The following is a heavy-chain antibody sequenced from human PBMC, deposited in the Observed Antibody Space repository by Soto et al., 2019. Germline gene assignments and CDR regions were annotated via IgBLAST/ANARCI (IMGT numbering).Heavy chain of an antibody. CDR3: ARDLGSRRGSLTLDY. V-gene: IGHV3-48*01. D-gene: IGHD6-19*01. J-gene: IGHJ4*02. CDR2: ISSSSSTI. Sequence: EVQLVESGGGLLHSGGSLRLSCAASGFPFSTYGINWVRQAPGKGLEWISYISSSSSTIHYADSVKGRFTISRDNAKNLLYLQMNSLRAEDTAVYYCARDLGSRRGSLTLDYWGQGTLVTVSS. CDR1: GFPFSTYG.